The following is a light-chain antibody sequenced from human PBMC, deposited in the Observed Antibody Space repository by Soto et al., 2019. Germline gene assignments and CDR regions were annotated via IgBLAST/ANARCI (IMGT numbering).Light chain of an antibody. CDR3: NSYTSSSTVA. V-gene: IGLV2-14*01. J-gene: IGLJ2*01. CDR1: SSDVGGYDY. Sequence: QSALTQPASVSESPGQSVTISCTGTSSDVGGYDYVSWYQQHPGKAPQLLIYDVSIRPSGVSDRFSGSKSGNTASLTISGLQAEDEADYYCNSYTSSSTVAFGGGTNLTVL. CDR2: DVS.